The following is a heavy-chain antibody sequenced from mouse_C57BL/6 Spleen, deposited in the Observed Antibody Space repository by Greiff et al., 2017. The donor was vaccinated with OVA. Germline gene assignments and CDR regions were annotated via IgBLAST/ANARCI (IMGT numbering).Heavy chain of an antibody. J-gene: IGHJ4*01. Sequence: QVQLQQPGAELVKPGASVKMSCKASGYTFTSYWITWVKPRPGQGLEWIGDIYPGSGSTNYNEKFKSKATLTVDTSSSTAYMQLSILTSDDSAVYYCAFYYYGSSSYYAMDYWGQGTSVTVSS. V-gene: IGHV1-55*01. CDR1: GYTFTSYW. CDR2: IYPGSGST. CDR3: AFYYYGSSSYYAMDY. D-gene: IGHD1-1*01.